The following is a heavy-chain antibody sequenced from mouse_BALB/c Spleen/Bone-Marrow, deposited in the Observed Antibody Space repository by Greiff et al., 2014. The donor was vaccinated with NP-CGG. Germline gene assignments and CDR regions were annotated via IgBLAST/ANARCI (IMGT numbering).Heavy chain of an antibody. J-gene: IGHJ4*01. D-gene: IGHD1-2*01. CDR2: IWADGST. V-gene: IGHV2-9*02. Sequence: VMLVESGPGLVAPSQSLSISCTVSGFSLTSYGVHWVRQPPGKGLEWLGVIWADGSTNYNSALMSRLSISKDNSKSQVFLEMNSLQTDDTAMYYCARITTATGAMGYWGQGTSVTVSS. CDR1: GFSLTSYG. CDR3: ARITTATGAMGY.